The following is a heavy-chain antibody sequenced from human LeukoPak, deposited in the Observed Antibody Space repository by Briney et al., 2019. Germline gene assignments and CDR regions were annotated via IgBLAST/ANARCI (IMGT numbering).Heavy chain of an antibody. D-gene: IGHD3-22*01. V-gene: IGHV3-30*03. CDR1: GFTFSSYG. CDR2: ISYDGSNK. Sequence: PGGSLRLSCAASGFTFSSYGMHWVRQAPGKGLGWVAVISYDGSNKYYADSVKGRFTISRDNSKNTLYLQMNSLRAEDTAVYYCATDYYDSSGPDYWGQGTLVIVSS. CDR3: ATDYYDSSGPDY. J-gene: IGHJ4*02.